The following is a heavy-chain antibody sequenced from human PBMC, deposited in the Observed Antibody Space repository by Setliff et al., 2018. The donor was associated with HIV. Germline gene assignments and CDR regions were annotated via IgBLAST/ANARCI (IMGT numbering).Heavy chain of an antibody. CDR1: GYTFTNFA. CDR2: IIAGNGDT. V-gene: IGHV1-3*01. CDR3: ARDRCDSVKCYLYNWFDP. D-gene: IGHD3-22*01. J-gene: IGHJ5*02. Sequence: GASVKVSCKASGYTFTNFAIHWVRQAPGQRLEWMGWIIAGNGDTQYSQKFRDRVTITRDTSADTVYMELSSLRSEDTAVYYCARDRCDSVKCYLYNWFDPWGQGTLVTVSS.